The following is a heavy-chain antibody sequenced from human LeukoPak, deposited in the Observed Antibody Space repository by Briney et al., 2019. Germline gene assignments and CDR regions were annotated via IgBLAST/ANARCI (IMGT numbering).Heavy chain of an antibody. D-gene: IGHD6-19*01. CDR3: ARVRKYSSGWYDAFDI. J-gene: IGHJ3*02. Sequence: PGGSLRLSCAASGFTFSDYYMSWIRQAPGKGLEWVSYISSSSSYTNYADSVKGRFTISRDNAKNSLYLQMNSLRAEDTAMYYCARVRKYSSGWYDAFDIWGQGTMVTVSS. CDR2: ISSSSSYT. V-gene: IGHV3-11*05. CDR1: GFTFSDYY.